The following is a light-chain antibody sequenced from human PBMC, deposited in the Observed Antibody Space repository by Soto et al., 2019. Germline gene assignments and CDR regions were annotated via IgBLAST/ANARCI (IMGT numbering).Light chain of an antibody. J-gene: IGKJ3*01. CDR1: QIVSTTY. CDR3: QQYGRSPPYT. CDR2: GSS. Sequence: EIVLTQSPGTLSLSPGERATLSCRASQIVSTTYLAWYQQKPGQAPRLLIYGSSSRAPGIPDRFSGSGSGTDFTLTISRLEPEDFAVYYCQQYGRSPPYTFGPGTKVDMK. V-gene: IGKV3-20*01.